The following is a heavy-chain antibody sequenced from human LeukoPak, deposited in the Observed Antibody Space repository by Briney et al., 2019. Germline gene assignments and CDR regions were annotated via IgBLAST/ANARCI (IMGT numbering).Heavy chain of an antibody. V-gene: IGHV3-23*01. CDR3: AKDRYSSSWYYFDY. J-gene: IGHJ4*02. D-gene: IGHD6-13*01. CDR1: GFSFSNYG. CDR2: ISGTGDST. Sequence: GGSLRLSCVVSGFSFSNYGMSWVRQAPGKGLEWVSAISGTGDSTYYADSVKGRFSISRDNSKNTLYLQMNSLRAEDTAVYYCAKDRYSSSWYYFDYWGQGTLVTVSS.